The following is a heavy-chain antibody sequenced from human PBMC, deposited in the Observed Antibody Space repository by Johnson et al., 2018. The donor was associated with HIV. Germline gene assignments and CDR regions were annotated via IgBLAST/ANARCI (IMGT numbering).Heavy chain of an antibody. D-gene: IGHD2-21*02. Sequence: QVQLVESGGGVVKPGGSLRLSCAASGFTFSSYGMHWVRQAPGKGLEWVAFIRYDGSNKYYADSVKGRFTISRDNAKNTLYLEMKSLRVDDTAVYYCVRDDYAFHIWGQGTMVTVSS. J-gene: IGHJ3*02. CDR2: IRYDGSNK. CDR1: GFTFSSYG. V-gene: IGHV3-30*02. CDR3: VRDDYAFHI.